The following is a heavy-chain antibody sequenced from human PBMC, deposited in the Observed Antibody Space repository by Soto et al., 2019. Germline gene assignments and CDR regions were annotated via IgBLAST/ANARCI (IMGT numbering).Heavy chain of an antibody. CDR2: ISTSSSNI. V-gene: IGHV3-48*01. D-gene: IGHD2-2*01. CDR1: GFSFSYYG. Sequence: EVQLVESGGGLVQPGGSLRLSCAASGFSFSYYGMNWVRQAPGKGLEWVSYISTSSSNIYYADSVKGRFTLSRDNAKNSLSLQMNSLRAADTAVSYCARETSTGNYYMDVWGKGTTVTVSS. J-gene: IGHJ6*03. CDR3: ARETSTGNYYMDV.